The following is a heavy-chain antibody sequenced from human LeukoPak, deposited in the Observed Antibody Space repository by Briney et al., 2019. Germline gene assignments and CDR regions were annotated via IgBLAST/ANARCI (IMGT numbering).Heavy chain of an antibody. CDR3: ARQKYSGTKTRNWFDP. CDR1: GYSFTSYW. CDR2: IYPGDSDT. V-gene: IGHV5-51*01. D-gene: IGHD1-26*01. Sequence: GESLQISCKGSGYSFTSYWIGWVRPLPGKGLEWMGIIYPGDSDTRYSPSFQGQVTISADKSISTAYLQWSSLKASDTAMYYCARQKYSGTKTRNWFDPWGQGTLVTVSS. J-gene: IGHJ5*02.